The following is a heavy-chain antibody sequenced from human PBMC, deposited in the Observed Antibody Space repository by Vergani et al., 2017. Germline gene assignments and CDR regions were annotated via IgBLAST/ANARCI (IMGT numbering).Heavy chain of an antibody. CDR2: ISGSGGST. Sequence: EVQLLESGGGLVQPGGSLRLSCAASGFTFSSYAMSWVRQAPGKGLGWVSAISGSGGSTYYADSVKGRFTISRDNSKNTLYLQMNSLRAEDTAVYYCAKDPTTVVTLPGGFDYWGQGTLVTVSS. V-gene: IGHV3-23*01. J-gene: IGHJ4*02. D-gene: IGHD4-23*01. CDR1: GFTFSSYA. CDR3: AKDPTTVVTLPGGFDY.